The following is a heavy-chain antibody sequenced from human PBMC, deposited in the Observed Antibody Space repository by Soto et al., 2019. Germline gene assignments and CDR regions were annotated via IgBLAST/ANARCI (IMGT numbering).Heavy chain of an antibody. Sequence: SEPLSLTCTLSVGSVRAPDWWNWVRQSPDKGLEWIAEVHISGHSNYNPSLRSRVSVSIDSSKNQFYLNLNSVTAADTAIYYCARVRQGCSANNCYFDPWGQGTQVTVSS. D-gene: IGHD1-1*01. V-gene: IGHV4-4*02. J-gene: IGHJ5*01. CDR3: ARVRQGCSANNCYFDP. CDR2: VHISGHS. CDR1: VGSVRAPDW.